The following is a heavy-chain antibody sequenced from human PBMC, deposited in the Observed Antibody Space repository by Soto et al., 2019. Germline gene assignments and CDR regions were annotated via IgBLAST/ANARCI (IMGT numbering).Heavy chain of an antibody. V-gene: IGHV3-15*01. D-gene: IGHD6-13*01. Sequence: GESLKISCAASGFTFSNAWMSWVRQAPGKGLEWVGRIKSKTDGGTTDYAAPVKGRFTISRDDSKNTLYLQMNSLKTEDTAVYYCTSRIAAAGLFDYWGQGTLVTVSS. CDR1: GFTFSNAW. CDR3: TSRIAAAGLFDY. CDR2: IKSKTDGGTT. J-gene: IGHJ4*02.